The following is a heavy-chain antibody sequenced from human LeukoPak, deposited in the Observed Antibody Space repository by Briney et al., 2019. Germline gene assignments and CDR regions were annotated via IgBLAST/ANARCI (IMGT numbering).Heavy chain of an antibody. Sequence: SETLSLTCTVSGGSIRSSSYYWGWIRQPPGKGLEWIGSIYYSGSTYYNPSLKSRVTISVDTSKNQFSLKMTSVTAADTAVYYCARDQYYDVSTYYEIDYWGQGTLVTVSS. J-gene: IGHJ4*02. V-gene: IGHV4-39*07. CDR1: GGSIRSSSYY. CDR3: ARDQYYDVSTYYEIDY. CDR2: IYYSGST. D-gene: IGHD3-22*01.